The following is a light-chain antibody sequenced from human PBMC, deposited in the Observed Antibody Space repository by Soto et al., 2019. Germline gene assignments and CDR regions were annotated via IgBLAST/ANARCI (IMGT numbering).Light chain of an antibody. V-gene: IGKV3-20*01. CDR2: GAS. CDR1: QSVSRSS. Sequence: EIVLMQSPGPQYLTPGETSTLSCRASQSVSRSSLAWYQQKPGQAPRLLIYGASSRATGIPDRFSGSGSETDFSLTIIRLEPEDFAGYYCQHDGSSPWTFCQGTKVDI. J-gene: IGKJ1*01. CDR3: QHDGSSPWT.